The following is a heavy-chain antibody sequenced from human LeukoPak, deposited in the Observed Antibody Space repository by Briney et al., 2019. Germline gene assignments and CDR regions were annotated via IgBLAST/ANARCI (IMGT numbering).Heavy chain of an antibody. D-gene: IGHD3-22*01. Sequence: SETLSLTCTVSGGSISSYYWSWIRQPPGKGLEWIGYIYYSGSTNYNPSLKSRVTISVDTSKNQFSLKLSSVTAADTAVYYCAGASPDYYDSSGPNLDYWGQGTPVTVSS. CDR2: IYYSGST. CDR3: AGASPDYYDSSGPNLDY. V-gene: IGHV4-59*01. J-gene: IGHJ4*02. CDR1: GGSISSYY.